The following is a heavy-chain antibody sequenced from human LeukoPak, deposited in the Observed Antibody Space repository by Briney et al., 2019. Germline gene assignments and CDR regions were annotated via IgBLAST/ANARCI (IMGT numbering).Heavy chain of an antibody. D-gene: IGHD3-10*01. J-gene: IGHJ3*02. CDR1: GGSFSGFY. CDR2: IHHSGST. CDR3: TRGPGGSNNYYDAFDI. Sequence: SETLSLTCAVYGGSFSGFYWSWIRQPPGKGLEWIGEIHHSGSTNYNPSLKSRVTISVDTSKNQFSLKLNSVTAADTAVYYCTRGPGGSNNYYDAFDIWGQGTMVTVSS. V-gene: IGHV4-34*01.